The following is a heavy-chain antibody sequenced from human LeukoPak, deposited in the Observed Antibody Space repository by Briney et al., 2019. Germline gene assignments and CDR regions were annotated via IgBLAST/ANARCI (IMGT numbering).Heavy chain of an antibody. Sequence: SETLSLTCTVSGGSISSYYWSWVRQPPGKGLEWIGYIYYSGCTNYNPSLKSRVTISVDTSKNQFSLKLSSVTAADTAVYYCARGLRYSSGWYIDYWGQGTLVTVSS. CDR2: IYYSGCT. J-gene: IGHJ4*02. CDR3: ARGLRYSSGWYIDY. CDR1: GGSISSYY. V-gene: IGHV4-59*01. D-gene: IGHD6-19*01.